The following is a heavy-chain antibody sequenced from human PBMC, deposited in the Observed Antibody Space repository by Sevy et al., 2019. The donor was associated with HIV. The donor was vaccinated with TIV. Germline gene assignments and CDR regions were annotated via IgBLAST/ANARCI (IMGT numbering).Heavy chain of an antibody. CDR3: ARSIGEGPLRFLECLLPGDY. D-gene: IGHD3-3*01. CDR2: ISSSSDYK. Sequence: GGSLRLSCAASGFTFSAYNKIWVRRAPGKGLEWVSSISSSSDYKYYADSMKGRFTISRDNAKNSLSLQMDSLRAEDTAVYYCARSIGEGPLRFLECLLPGDYWGQGTLVTVSS. V-gene: IGHV3-21*01. J-gene: IGHJ4*02. CDR1: GFTFSAYN.